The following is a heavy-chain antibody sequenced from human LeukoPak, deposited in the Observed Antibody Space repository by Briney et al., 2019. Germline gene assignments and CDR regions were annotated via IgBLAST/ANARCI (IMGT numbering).Heavy chain of an antibody. CDR1: GYSFTSYC. Sequence: AESLQISCKGSGYSFTSYCIGWVRQMPGKGLEWMGIIYPGDPDTRYSPSFQGEVTITADKSISTAYLQWSSLKASDTAMYYCARSLSYYYDSSGFDYWGQGTLVTVAS. CDR2: IYPGDPDT. D-gene: IGHD3-22*01. V-gene: IGHV5-51*01. CDR3: ARSLSYYYDSSGFDY. J-gene: IGHJ4*02.